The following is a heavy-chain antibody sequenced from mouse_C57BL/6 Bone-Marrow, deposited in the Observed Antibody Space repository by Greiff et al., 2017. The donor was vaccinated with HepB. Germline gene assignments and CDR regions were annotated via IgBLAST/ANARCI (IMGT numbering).Heavy chain of an antibody. V-gene: IGHV1-81*01. Sequence: VQLQESGAELARPGASVKLSCKASGYTFTSYGISWVKQRTGQGLEWIGEIYPRSGNTYYNEKFKGKATLTADKSSSTAYMELRSLTSEDSAVYFCARGGYGSSRGWFAYWGQGTLVTVSA. CDR2: IYPRSGNT. CDR1: GYTFTSYG. J-gene: IGHJ3*01. CDR3: ARGGYGSSRGWFAY. D-gene: IGHD1-1*01.